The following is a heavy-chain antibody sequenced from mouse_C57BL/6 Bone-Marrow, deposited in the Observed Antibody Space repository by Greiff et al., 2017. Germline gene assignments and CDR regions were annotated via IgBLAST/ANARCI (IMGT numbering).Heavy chain of an antibody. V-gene: IGHV1-52*01. J-gene: IGHJ2*01. Sequence: VQLQQPGAELVRPGSSVKLSCKASGYTFTSYWMHWVKQRPIQGLEWIGNIDPSDSATHYNPKFKDKATLTVDQSSSTAYMQLSSLTSEDSAVYYCARGVYYGSPYYFDDWGQGTTLTVSS. D-gene: IGHD2-2*01. CDR2: IDPSDSAT. CDR1: GYTFTSYW. CDR3: ARGVYYGSPYYFDD.